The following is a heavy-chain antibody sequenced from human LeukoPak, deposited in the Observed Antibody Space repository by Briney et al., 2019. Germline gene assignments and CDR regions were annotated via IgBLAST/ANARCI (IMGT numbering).Heavy chain of an antibody. CDR1: GFTFSNNG. J-gene: IGHJ4*02. CDR2: TRYDESKT. Sequence: PGGSLRLSCAASGFTFSNNGMHWVRQPPGKGLEWVAFTRYDESKTFYGDSVRGRFTISRDNSKNTLYLQMNSLTTDDSAVYYCAKARNSGSPALDFWGQGTLVTVSS. V-gene: IGHV3-30*02. CDR3: AKARNSGSPALDF. D-gene: IGHD1-26*01.